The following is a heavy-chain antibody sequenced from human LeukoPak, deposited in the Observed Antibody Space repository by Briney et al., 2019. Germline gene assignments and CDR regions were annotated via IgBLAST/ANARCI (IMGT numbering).Heavy chain of an antibody. Sequence: GGSLRLSCAASGFTFSSYWMSWVRQAPGKGLEWVANIKQDGSEKYYVTSVKGRFTISRDNAKNSLYLQMNSLRAEDTAVYYCAKGYSSSVLDDYWGQGTLVTVSS. J-gene: IGHJ4*02. D-gene: IGHD6-13*01. V-gene: IGHV3-7*03. CDR2: IKQDGSEK. CDR1: GFTFSSYW. CDR3: AKGYSSSVLDDY.